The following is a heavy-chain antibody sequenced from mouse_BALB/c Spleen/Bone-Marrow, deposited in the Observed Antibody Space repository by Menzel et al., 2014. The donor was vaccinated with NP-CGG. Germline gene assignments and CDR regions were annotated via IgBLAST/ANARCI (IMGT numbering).Heavy chain of an antibody. CDR2: ISNLAYSI. CDR1: GFTFSDYG. D-gene: IGHD2-1*01. V-gene: IGHV5-15*02. Sequence: EVKLVESGGGLVQPGGSRKLSCAASGFTFSDYGMAWVRQAPGKGPEWVAFISNLAYSIYYAGTVTGRFTISRENAKNTLYLEMSSLRSEDTAMYYCATIYYGNSYAMDYWGQGTSVTVSS. J-gene: IGHJ4*01. CDR3: ATIYYGNSYAMDY.